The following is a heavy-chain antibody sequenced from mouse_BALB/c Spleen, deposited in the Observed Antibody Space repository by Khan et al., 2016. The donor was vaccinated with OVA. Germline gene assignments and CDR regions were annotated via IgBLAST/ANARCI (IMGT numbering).Heavy chain of an antibody. J-gene: IGHJ3*01. V-gene: IGHV5-4*02. Sequence: EVELVESGGGLVKPGGSLKLSCAASGFTISDYYMYWVRQTPEKRLEGVATIRDGGSYTYYPECVKGRFTISRDDAKNHLYLQMSSLKSEDTAMYYCARGYYGDPIAYWGQGTLVTVSA. CDR1: GFTISDYY. CDR3: ARGYYGDPIAY. D-gene: IGHD2-13*01. CDR2: IRDGGSYT.